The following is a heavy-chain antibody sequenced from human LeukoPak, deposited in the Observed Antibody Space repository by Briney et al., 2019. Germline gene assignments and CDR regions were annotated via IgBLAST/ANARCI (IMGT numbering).Heavy chain of an antibody. D-gene: IGHD2-2*01. J-gene: IGHJ4*02. V-gene: IGHV1-18*01. CDR1: GYTFTSYG. CDR3: AKVSSVVVPNEFDY. Sequence: GASVKVSCKASGYTFTSYGISWVRQAPGQGLEWMGWISAYNGNTNYAQKLQGRVTMTTDTSTSTAYMELRSLRSDDTAVYYCAKVSSVVVPNEFDYWGQGTLVTVSS. CDR2: ISAYNGNT.